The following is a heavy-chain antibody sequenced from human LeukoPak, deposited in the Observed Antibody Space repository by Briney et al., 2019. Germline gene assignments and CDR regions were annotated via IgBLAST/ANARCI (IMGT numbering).Heavy chain of an antibody. CDR1: GGSISSSSYY. CDR3: ARQGGYSGYDYYYYYYGMDV. V-gene: IGHV4-39*01. Sequence: SETLSLTCTVSGGSISSSSYYWGWICQPPGKGLEWIGSIYYSGSTYYNPSLKSRVTISVDTSKNQFSLKLSSVTAADTAVYYCARQGGYSGYDYYYYYYGMDVWGQGTTVTVSS. J-gene: IGHJ6*02. CDR2: IYYSGST. D-gene: IGHD5-12*01.